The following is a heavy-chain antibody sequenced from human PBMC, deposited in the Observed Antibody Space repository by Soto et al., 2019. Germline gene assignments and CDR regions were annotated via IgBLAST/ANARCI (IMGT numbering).Heavy chain of an antibody. J-gene: IGHJ4*02. V-gene: IGHV3-30*18. CDR1: EFTFSSYG. D-gene: IGHD3-10*01. CDR3: AKGITMVRGVIIDYFDY. Sequence: QVQLVESGGGVVQPGRSLRLSCAASEFTFSSYGMHWVRQAPGKGLEWVAVISYDGSNKYYADSVKGRFTISRDNSKNTLYLQMSSRRAEATAVYYCAKGITMVRGVIIDYFDYWGQGTLVTVSS. CDR2: ISYDGSNK.